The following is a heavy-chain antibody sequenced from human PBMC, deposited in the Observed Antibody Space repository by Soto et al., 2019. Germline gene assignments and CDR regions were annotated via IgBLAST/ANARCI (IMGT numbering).Heavy chain of an antibody. Sequence: KGLEWIGEINHSGSTNYNPSLKSRVTISVDTSKNQFSLKLSSVTAADTAVYYCARGLYCRSNSGYRESVSDSEFWRKGTTV. D-gene: IGHD2-2*02. V-gene: IGHV4-34*01. CDR2: INHSGST. CDR3: ARGLYCRSNSGYRESVSDSEF. J-gene: IGHJ6*01.